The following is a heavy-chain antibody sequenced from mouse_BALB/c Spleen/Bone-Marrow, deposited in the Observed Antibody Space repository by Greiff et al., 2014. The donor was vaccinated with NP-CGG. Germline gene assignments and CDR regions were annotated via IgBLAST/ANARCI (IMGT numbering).Heavy chain of an antibody. CDR1: GYTFTSYW. D-gene: IGHD1-1*01. V-gene: IGHV1-69*02. J-gene: IGHJ4*01. Sequence: ESGAELVRPGASVKLSCRASGYTFTSYWINWVKQRPGQGLEWIGNIYPSDSYTNYNQRFKDKATLTVDKSSSTAYMQLSSPTSEDSAVYYCTRYGNSHYYAMDYWGQGTSVTVSS. CDR2: IYPSDSYT. CDR3: TRYGNSHYYAMDY.